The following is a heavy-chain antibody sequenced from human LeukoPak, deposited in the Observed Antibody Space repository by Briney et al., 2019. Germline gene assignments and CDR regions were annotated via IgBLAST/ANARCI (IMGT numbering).Heavy chain of an antibody. J-gene: IGHJ4*02. V-gene: IGHV4-34*01. CDR2: INHSGST. CDR1: GGSLRGYY. D-gene: IGHD3-22*01. Sequence: PSETLSLTCAVYGGSLRGYYWSWIRQPPGKGLEWIGEINHSGSTNYNPSLKSRFTISVDTSKNQFSLKLSSVTAADTAVYYCARAGDSSGYSDYWGQGTLVTVSS. CDR3: ARAGDSSGYSDY.